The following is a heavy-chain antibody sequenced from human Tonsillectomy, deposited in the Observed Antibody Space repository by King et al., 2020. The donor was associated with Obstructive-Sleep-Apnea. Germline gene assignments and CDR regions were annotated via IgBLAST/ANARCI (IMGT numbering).Heavy chain of an antibody. V-gene: IGHV4-59*01. CDR1: GDSISPYY. Sequence: VQLQESGPGLVKPSETLSLTCSVSGDSISPYYWNWIRQPPGKGLEWIGYLFHSGTTSYKASLQSRVTISVDTSKNHVALGLKSVTAADTAVYYCARERSGITFGGVLATYGMDVWGQGTTVIVSS. CDR3: ARERSGITFGGVLATYGMDV. J-gene: IGHJ6*02. CDR2: LFHSGTT. D-gene: IGHD3-16*02.